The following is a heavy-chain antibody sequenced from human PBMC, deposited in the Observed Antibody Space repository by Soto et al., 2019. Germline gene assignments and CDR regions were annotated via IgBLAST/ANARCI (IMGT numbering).Heavy chain of an antibody. D-gene: IGHD4-17*01. CDR3: ARARGAYGAASWAFDI. CDR2: IRVAGDT. J-gene: IGHJ3*02. Sequence: GGSLRLSCAPSGFTFSSYDMHWVRQARGGGLEWVSVIRVAGDTFYSDSVKGRFTISRENAKSSLYLQMNSLRVGDTAVYYCARARGAYGAASWAFDIWGQGTMVTVSS. V-gene: IGHV3-13*04. CDR1: GFTFSSYD.